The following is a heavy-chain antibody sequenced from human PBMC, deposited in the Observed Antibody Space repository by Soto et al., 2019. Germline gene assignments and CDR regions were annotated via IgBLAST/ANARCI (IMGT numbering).Heavy chain of an antibody. CDR1: GFTFGNYW. D-gene: IGHD3-10*01. CDR2: INPDGSST. CDR3: TSDSFGARDS. V-gene: IGHV3-74*01. J-gene: IGHJ4*02. Sequence: HLGGSLRLSCAASGFTFGNYWMHWVRQAPGKGLLWVSRINPDGSSTSYADSVKDRFTISRDNAENTLYLQMNILRAEDTAVYYCTSDSFGARDSWGQGTLVTVSS.